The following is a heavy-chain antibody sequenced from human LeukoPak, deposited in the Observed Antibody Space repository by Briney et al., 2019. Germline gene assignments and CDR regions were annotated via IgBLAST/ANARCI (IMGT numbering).Heavy chain of an antibody. D-gene: IGHD3-22*01. J-gene: IGHJ4*02. CDR2: INPSGGST. Sequence: ASVKVSCKASGYTFTSYYMHWVRQAPGQGLEWMGIINPSGGSTSYAQKFQGRVTMTRGTSTSTVYMELSSLRSEDTAVYYCARDGAYYDSSGRPPSLYYFDYWGQGTLVTVSS. CDR3: ARDGAYYDSSGRPPSLYYFDY. V-gene: IGHV1-46*01. CDR1: GYTFTSYY.